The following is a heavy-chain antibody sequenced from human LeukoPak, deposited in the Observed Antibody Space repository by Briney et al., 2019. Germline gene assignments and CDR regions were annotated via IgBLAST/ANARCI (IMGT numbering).Heavy chain of an antibody. Sequence: GGSLRLSCAASGLTFSKYWMHCVRQAPGKGLVWVSRINTDGSTTTYADSVKGRFTISRDNAKNTVYLQMNSLRAEDTAVYYCARSAYDGTTGYYHDYWGQGTLVTVSS. CDR3: ARSAYDGTTGYYHDY. J-gene: IGHJ4*02. D-gene: IGHD3-22*01. V-gene: IGHV3-74*01. CDR2: INTDGSTT. CDR1: GLTFSKYW.